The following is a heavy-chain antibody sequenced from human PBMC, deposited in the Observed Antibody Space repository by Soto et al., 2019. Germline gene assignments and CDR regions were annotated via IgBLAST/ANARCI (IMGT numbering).Heavy chain of an antibody. CDR1: GYTFTSYY. J-gene: IGHJ6*03. Sequence: ASVKVSCKASGYTFTSYYMHWVRQAPGQGLEWMGIINPSGGSTSYAQKFQGRVTMTRDTSTSTVYMELSSLRSEDTAVYYCARGPYCSSTPGICYYMDVWGKGTTVTVS. V-gene: IGHV1-46*03. D-gene: IGHD2-2*01. CDR3: ARGPYCSSTPGICYYMDV. CDR2: INPSGGST.